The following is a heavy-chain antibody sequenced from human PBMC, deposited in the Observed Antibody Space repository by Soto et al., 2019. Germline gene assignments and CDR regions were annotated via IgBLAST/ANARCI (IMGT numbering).Heavy chain of an antibody. CDR1: GFTFSTYG. Sequence: QVQLVESGGGVVQPGRSLRLSCAASGFTFSTYGMHWVRQAPGKGLEWVAVISQDGTNRYYADYVKGRFTISRDNYKNMLYLQMDSLRTDDTAVFYSATESAAVSGTYVSDAWRQGTMVDGSS. D-gene: IGHD6-19*01. J-gene: IGHJ3*01. V-gene: IGHV3-30*03. CDR3: ATESAAVSGTYVSDA. CDR2: ISQDGTNR.